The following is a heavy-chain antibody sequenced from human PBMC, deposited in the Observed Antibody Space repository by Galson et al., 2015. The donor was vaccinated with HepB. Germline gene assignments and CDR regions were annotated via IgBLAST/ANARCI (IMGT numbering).Heavy chain of an antibody. CDR1: GFTFISYV. CDR3: ARDLDSTGFFFAH. J-gene: IGHJ4*02. D-gene: IGHD3-22*01. CDR2: ISHDGSTQ. V-gene: IGHV3-30*04. Sequence: SLRLSCATSGFTFISYVMHWVRQAPGKGLEWVALISHDGSTQYYGDSVKGRFTISRDNSKNTVSLQMNSLRPEDTAVYYCARDLDSTGFFFAHWGQGTLVTVSS.